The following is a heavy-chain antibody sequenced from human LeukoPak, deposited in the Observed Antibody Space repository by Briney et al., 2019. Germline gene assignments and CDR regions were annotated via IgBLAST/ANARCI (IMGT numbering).Heavy chain of an antibody. D-gene: IGHD2-2*01. CDR1: GFTFSSYS. CDR2: ISSSSSYI. V-gene: IGHV3-21*01. J-gene: IGHJ6*03. CDR3: ARAPRIVVVPAAILPYYYYYMDV. Sequence: GGSLRLSCAASGFTFSSYSMNWVRQAPGKGLEWVSSISSSSSYIYYADSVKGRFTISRDNAKNSLYLQMNSLRAEDTAVYYCARAPRIVVVPAAILPYYYYYMDVWGKGTTVTVSS.